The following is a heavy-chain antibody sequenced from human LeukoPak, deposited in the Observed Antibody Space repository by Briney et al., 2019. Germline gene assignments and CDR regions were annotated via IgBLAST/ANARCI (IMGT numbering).Heavy chain of an antibody. D-gene: IGHD1-26*01. CDR3: ARDNDYSGSYFDY. CDR1: GFTFSSYG. Sequence: PGGSLRLSCAASGFTFSSYGMHWVRQAPGKGLEWVAVIWYDGSNKYYADSVKGRFTISRDNSKNTLYLQMNSLRAEDTAVYYCARDNDYSGSYFDYWGQGTLVTVSS. CDR2: IWYDGSNK. V-gene: IGHV3-33*01. J-gene: IGHJ4*02.